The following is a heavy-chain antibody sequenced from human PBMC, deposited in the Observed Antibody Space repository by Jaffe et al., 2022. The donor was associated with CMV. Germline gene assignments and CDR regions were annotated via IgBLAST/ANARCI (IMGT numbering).Heavy chain of an antibody. V-gene: IGHV1-18*01. CDR3: ARDLGLYAPPDY. CDR2: VSTYNDDT. CDR1: GYTFFSYG. J-gene: IGHJ4*02. D-gene: IGHD2-2*01. Sequence: QVQLVQSGAEVKKPGASVKVSCKTSGYTFFSYGVSWVRQAPGQGFEWMGWVSTYNDDTNYAQKFQGRVSMTTDTSTTTVYMELRSLRSDDTAVYYCARDLGLYAPPDYWGQGTLVTVSS.